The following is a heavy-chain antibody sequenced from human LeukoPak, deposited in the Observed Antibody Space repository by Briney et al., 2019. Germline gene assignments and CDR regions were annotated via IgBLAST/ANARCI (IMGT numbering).Heavy chain of an antibody. J-gene: IGHJ5*02. CDR2: IKEDGSQK. CDR3: AREES. Sequence: GGSLRLSCAAPGFTFSSYWMSWVRQAPGKGLEWVANIKEDGSQKYYVDSVKGRFTISRDNAKNSLYLQMNSLRAEDTAVYYCAREESWGQGTLVTVSS. V-gene: IGHV3-7*05. CDR1: GFTFSSYW.